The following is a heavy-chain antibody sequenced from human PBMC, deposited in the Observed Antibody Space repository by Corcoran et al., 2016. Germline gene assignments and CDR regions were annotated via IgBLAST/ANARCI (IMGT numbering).Heavy chain of an antibody. CDR2: ISYDGSNK. CDR1: GFTFSSYG. D-gene: IGHD6-13*01. CDR3: AKDIAAAFAY. V-gene: IGHV3-30*18. Sequence: QVQLVESGGGVVQPGRSLRLSCAASGFTFSSYGMHWVRQAPGKGLEWVAVISYDGSNKYYADSVKGRFTISRDNSKNTLYLQMNSLRAEDTALYYCAKDIAAAFAYWGQGTLVTVSS. J-gene: IGHJ4*02.